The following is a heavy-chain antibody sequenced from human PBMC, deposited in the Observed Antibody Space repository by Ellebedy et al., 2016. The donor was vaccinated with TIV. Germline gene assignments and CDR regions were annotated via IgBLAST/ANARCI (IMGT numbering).Heavy chain of an antibody. CDR2: ISALNGNI. CDR3: ARSTSIAVAGAED. Sequence: ASVKVSXKASGYTFSGYFMHWVRQAPGQGLEWMGWISALNGNIHYAQKFQGRVTMTTDTATSTAYMELKSLRSDDTAVYFYARSTSIAVAGAEDWGQGTLVTVSS. J-gene: IGHJ4*02. CDR1: GYTFSGYF. D-gene: IGHD6-19*01. V-gene: IGHV1-18*04.